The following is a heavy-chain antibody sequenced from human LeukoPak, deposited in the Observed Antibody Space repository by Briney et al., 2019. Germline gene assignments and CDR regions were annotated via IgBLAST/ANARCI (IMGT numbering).Heavy chain of an antibody. D-gene: IGHD1-1*01. CDR3: ARILGATGTGFFDY. V-gene: IGHV1-3*01. CDR1: GYTFTNYA. Sequence: ASVKVSCKASGYTFTNYAVHWVRQAPGQRLEWMGWINAGNVNANYSQKLQGRDTITRDTSASTAYMELSSLRSDDTAVYYCARILGATGTGFFDYWGQGTLVTVSS. CDR2: INAGNVNA. J-gene: IGHJ4*02.